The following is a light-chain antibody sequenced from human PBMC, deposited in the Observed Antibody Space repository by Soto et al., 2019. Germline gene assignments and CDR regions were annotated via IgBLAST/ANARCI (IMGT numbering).Light chain of an antibody. Sequence: LTQPPSASGSPGQSVTISCTGTSNDVGGYNYVSWYQQHPGKAPKLMIYEVNKRPSGVPDRFSGSKSGNTASLTVSGLQAEDEADYYCTSYAGSNKLGVFGTGTKVTVL. CDR1: SNDVGGYNY. CDR3: TSYAGSNKLGV. CDR2: EVN. J-gene: IGLJ1*01. V-gene: IGLV2-8*01.